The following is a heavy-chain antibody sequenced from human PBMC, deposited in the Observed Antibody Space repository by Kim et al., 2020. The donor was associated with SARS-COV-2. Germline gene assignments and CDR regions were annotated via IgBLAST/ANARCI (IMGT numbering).Heavy chain of an antibody. CDR2: INAGNGNT. D-gene: IGHD3-3*01. J-gene: IGHJ6*02. CDR1: GYTFTSYA. Sequence: ASVKVSCKASGYTFTSYAMHWVRQAPGQRLEWMGWINAGNGNTKYSQKFQGRVTITRDTSASTAYMELSSLRSEDTAVYYCARDRLAPYYDFWSGFTNNYGMDVWGQGTTVTVSS. V-gene: IGHV1-3*01. CDR3: ARDRLAPYYDFWSGFTNNYGMDV.